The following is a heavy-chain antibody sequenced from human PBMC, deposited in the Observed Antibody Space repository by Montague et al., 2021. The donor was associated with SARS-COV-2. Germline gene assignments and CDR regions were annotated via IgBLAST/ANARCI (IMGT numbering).Heavy chain of an antibody. CDR2: IYYSGST. D-gene: IGHD2-21*02. Sequence: SETLSLTCTVSGGSISTYYWSWIRQPPGKGLEWIGYIYYSGSTNYNPSLKSRAPISVDTSKNQFSLKLSSVTAADTAMYYCARHGPFVVVTAIHDTFDIWGQGTMVTVSS. CDR3: ARHGPFVVVTAIHDTFDI. J-gene: IGHJ3*02. V-gene: IGHV4-59*08. CDR1: GGSISTYY.